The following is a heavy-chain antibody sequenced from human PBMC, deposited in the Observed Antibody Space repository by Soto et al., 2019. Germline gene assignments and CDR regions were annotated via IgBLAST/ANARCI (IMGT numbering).Heavy chain of an antibody. CDR2: ISPYNGNT. V-gene: IGHV1-18*01. J-gene: IGHJ4*02. CDR1: GFTFNTYF. Sequence: HVQLLQPGGELKKPGASVKVSCSTSGFTFNTYFISWVRQAPGQGLEWIGWISPYNGNTKYGEKFQGRVTMTTDTITRTAYMELRKLRIDDTGVYYCARDTRNSFDYWGQGTLVTVSS. CDR3: ARDTRNSFDY.